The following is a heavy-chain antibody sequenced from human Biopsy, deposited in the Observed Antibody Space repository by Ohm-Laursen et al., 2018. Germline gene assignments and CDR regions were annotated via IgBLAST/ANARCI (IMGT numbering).Heavy chain of an antibody. V-gene: IGHV1-2*02. J-gene: IGHJ2*01. CDR1: GYTFTDSY. D-gene: IGHD1-26*01. CDR2: INPNSGGT. CDR3: ARGGLNYWYFDL. Sequence: GSSVKVSCKASGYTFTDSYMHWVRQAPGQWLEWMGWINPNSGGTNYAQKFQGRVTMTRDTSMSTAYMELNRLRSDETAVYYCARGGLNYWYFDLWGRGTLVTVSS.